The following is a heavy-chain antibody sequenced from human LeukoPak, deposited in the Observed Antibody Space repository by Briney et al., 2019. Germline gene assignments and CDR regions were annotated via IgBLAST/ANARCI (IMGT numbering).Heavy chain of an antibody. D-gene: IGHD3-10*01. CDR2: INPSGGST. CDR1: GYTFTSYY. J-gene: IGHJ4*02. V-gene: IGHV1-46*01. CDR3: ARDRGLDGSGSYFDY. Sequence: GASVKVACKASGYTFTSYYMHWVRQAPGQGPEWMGIINPSGGSTSYAQKFQGRVTMTRDTSTSTVYMELSSLRSEGTAVYYCARDRGLDGSGSYFDYWGQGTLVTVSS.